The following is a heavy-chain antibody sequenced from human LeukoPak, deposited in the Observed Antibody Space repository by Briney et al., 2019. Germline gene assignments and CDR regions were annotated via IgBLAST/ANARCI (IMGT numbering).Heavy chain of an antibody. V-gene: IGHV4-34*01. CDR1: GRSFSGYY. J-gene: IGHJ4*02. CDR3: ARYCSAGSRYHRGFDY. D-gene: IGHD2-15*01. Sequence: SETLSLTCAVYGRSFSGYYWSWIRQPPGKGLEWIGEINHSGSTNYNPSLKSRVTISVDTSKNQFSLKLSSVTAADTAVYYCARYCSAGSRYHRGFDYWGQGTLVTVSS. CDR2: INHSGST.